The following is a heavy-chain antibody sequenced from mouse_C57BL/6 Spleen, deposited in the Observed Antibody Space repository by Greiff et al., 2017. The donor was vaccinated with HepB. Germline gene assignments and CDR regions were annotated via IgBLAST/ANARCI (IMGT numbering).Heavy chain of an antibody. CDR2: IRSKSSNYAT. V-gene: IGHV10-3*01. CDR1: GFTFNTYA. J-gene: IGHJ3*01. Sequence: VQLQQSGGGLVQPKGSLKLSCAASGFTFNTYAMHWVRQAPGKGLEWVARIRSKSSNYATYYADSVKDRFTISRDDSQSMLYLQMNNLKTEDTAMYYCVREHYYGSSSWFAYWGQGTLVTVSA. CDR3: VREHYYGSSSWFAY. D-gene: IGHD1-1*01.